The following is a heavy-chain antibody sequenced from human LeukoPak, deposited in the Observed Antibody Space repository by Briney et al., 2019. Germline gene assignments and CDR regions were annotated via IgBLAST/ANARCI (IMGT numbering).Heavy chain of an antibody. CDR2: INHSGST. CDR1: GGSFSGYY. J-gene: IGHJ3*02. Sequence: ASETLSLTCAVYGGSFSGYYWSWIRQPAGKGLEWIGEINHSGSTNYNPSLKSRVTISVDTSKNQFSLKLSSVTAADTAVYYCARHSVDAFDIWGQGTMVTVSS. V-gene: IGHV4-34*01. D-gene: IGHD6-19*01. CDR3: ARHSVDAFDI.